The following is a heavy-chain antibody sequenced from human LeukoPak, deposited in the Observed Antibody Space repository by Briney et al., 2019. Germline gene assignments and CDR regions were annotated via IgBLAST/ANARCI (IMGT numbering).Heavy chain of an antibody. J-gene: IGHJ5*02. V-gene: IGHV1-46*01. D-gene: IGHD1-26*01. CDR3: ARDTTPYNWFDP. CDR1: GYTFTSYY. Sequence: ASVKVSCKASGYTFTSYYMHWVRQAPGQGLEWMGIINPSGGSTSYAQKFQGSVTMTRDTSTSTVYMELSSLRSEDTAVYYCARDTTPYNWFDPWGQGTLVTVSS. CDR2: INPSGGST.